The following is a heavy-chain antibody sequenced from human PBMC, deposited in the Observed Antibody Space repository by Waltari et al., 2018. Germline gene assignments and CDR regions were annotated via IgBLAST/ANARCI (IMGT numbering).Heavy chain of an antibody. Sequence: QVQLVQSGAEGKKPGSSVKVSCKASGGTFSSYANSWVRQAPGQGLAWMGGIIPILGIANYAQKFQGRVTITADESTSTAYMELSSLRSEDTAVYYCASGMIRSSWYYFDYWGQGTLVTVSS. CDR1: GGTFSSYA. CDR3: ASGMIRSSWYYFDY. J-gene: IGHJ4*02. V-gene: IGHV1-69*04. D-gene: IGHD6-13*01. CDR2: IIPILGIA.